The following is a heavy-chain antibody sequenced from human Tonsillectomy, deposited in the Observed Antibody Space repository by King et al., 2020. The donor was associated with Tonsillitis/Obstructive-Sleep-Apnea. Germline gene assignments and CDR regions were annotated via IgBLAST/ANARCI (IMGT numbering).Heavy chain of an antibody. Sequence: QLVQSGAEVKKPGESLRISCKGSGYTFTSYWISWVRQMPGKGLEWMGRIDPSDSYTNYSPSFQGHVTISADKFISTAYLQWSSLKASDTAMYYCASINSLRYCSSTSCSAMWGQGTMVTVSS. CDR3: ASINSLRYCSSTSCSAM. CDR1: GYTFTSYW. D-gene: IGHD2-2*01. V-gene: IGHV5-10-1*03. CDR2: IDPSDSYT. J-gene: IGHJ3*02.